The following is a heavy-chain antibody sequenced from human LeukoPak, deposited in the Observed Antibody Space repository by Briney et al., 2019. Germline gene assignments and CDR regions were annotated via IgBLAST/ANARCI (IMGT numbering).Heavy chain of an antibody. Sequence: GGSLRLSCAASGFTFSSYAMSWVRQAPGKGLEWVSAISGSGGSTYYADSVKGRFTISRDNSKNTLYLQMNSLRSDDTAVYYCASGPPGPRPPHYWGQGTLVTVSS. J-gene: IGHJ4*02. CDR1: GFTFSSYA. CDR3: ASGPPGPRPPHY. V-gene: IGHV3-23*01. CDR2: ISGSGGST.